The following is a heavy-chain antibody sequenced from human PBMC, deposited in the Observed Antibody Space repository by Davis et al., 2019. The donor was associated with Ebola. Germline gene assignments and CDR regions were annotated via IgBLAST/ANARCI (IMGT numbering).Heavy chain of an antibody. Sequence: PGGSLRLSCAASGFTFSSYAMHWVRQAPGKGLEWVALISYDGSNKYYADSVKGRFTISRDNAKNSLYLQMNSLRDEDTAVYYCASRVVSGSYYSYWGQGTLVTVSS. CDR3: ASRVVSGSYYSY. D-gene: IGHD1-26*01. CDR2: ISYDGSNK. CDR1: GFTFSSYA. J-gene: IGHJ4*02. V-gene: IGHV3-30-3*01.